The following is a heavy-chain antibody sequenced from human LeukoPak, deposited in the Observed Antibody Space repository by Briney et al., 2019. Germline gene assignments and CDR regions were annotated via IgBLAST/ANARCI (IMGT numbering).Heavy chain of an antibody. D-gene: IGHD1-1*01. V-gene: IGHV3-21*01. Sequence: GGSLRLSCAASGFTFSTYNMNWVRQAPGKGLEWVSSISDNSRYIYYAESVKGRFTISRDNAKNSLYLQMNSLRAEDTAVYYCATGFFYFYYMDVWGKGTTVTISS. CDR2: ISDNSRYI. CDR1: GFTFSTYN. CDR3: ATGFFYFYYMDV. J-gene: IGHJ6*03.